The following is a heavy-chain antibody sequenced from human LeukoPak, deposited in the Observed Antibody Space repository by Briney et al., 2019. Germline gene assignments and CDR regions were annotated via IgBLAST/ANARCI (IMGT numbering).Heavy chain of an antibody. CDR2: ISSSGSTM. V-gene: IGHV3-48*04. J-gene: IGHJ3*02. CDR1: GFTFSSYG. D-gene: IGHD2-2*01. Sequence: GRSLRLSCAASGFTFSSYGMHWVRQAPGKGLECVSYISSSGSTMYYADSVKGRFTISRDNAKNSLYLQMNSLRAEDTAVYYCARDFHCSSTACYAPDAFDIWGQGTLVTVSS. CDR3: ARDFHCSSTACYAPDAFDI.